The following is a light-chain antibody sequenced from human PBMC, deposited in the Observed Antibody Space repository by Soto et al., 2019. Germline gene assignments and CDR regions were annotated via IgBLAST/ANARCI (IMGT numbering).Light chain of an antibody. CDR1: QSVTSSY. J-gene: IGKJ1*01. CDR2: GAS. Sequence: EIVLTQSPGTLSLSPGERATLSCRASQSVTSSYFAWYQQKPGQAPRLLIYGASSRATGIPDRFSGSGSGKDFTLTISRLEPEDFAVYYCQQYGSSPWTFGQGTKVEIK. CDR3: QQYGSSPWT. V-gene: IGKV3-20*01.